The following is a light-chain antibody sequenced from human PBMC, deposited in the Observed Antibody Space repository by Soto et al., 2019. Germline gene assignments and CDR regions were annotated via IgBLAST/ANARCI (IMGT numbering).Light chain of an antibody. CDR3: QQYNSWPYT. J-gene: IGKJ2*01. Sequence: ETVMTQSPATLSASPGERAPLSCRASQSVNTNLAWYQQKPGQAPRLLIYDASTRATGIPASFSGSGSGTEFTLTIRSLQSEDSAVYYCQQYNSWPYTFGEGTKVEI. V-gene: IGKV3-15*01. CDR2: DAS. CDR1: QSVNTN.